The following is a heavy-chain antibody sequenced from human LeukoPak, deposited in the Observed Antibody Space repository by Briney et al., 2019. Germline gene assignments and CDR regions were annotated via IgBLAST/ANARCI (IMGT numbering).Heavy chain of an antibody. Sequence: EGSLRLSCAASGFTFSSYAMSWVRQAPGKGLEWVSAISGSGGSTYYADSVKGRFTISRDNSKNTLYLQMNSLRAEDTAVYYCAKGLRFGRGPPNFDYWGQGTLVTVSS. CDR3: AKGLRFGRGPPNFDY. CDR1: GFTFSSYA. D-gene: IGHD3-10*01. V-gene: IGHV3-23*01. CDR2: ISGSGGST. J-gene: IGHJ4*02.